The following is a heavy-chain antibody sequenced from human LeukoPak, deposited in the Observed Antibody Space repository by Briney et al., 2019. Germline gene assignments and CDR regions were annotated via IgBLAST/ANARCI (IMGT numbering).Heavy chain of an antibody. V-gene: IGHV5-51*01. J-gene: IGHJ3*02. CDR3: ASAAGSWYGPGAFDI. CDR1: GYSFTSFW. CDR2: IYSCDSDT. Sequence: GESLEIFCWGSGYSFTSFWIGWVRQMPGKGVEWVGMIYSCDSDTRYSPSFQGQVTSSADKSISTAYLQWSSLKASNSAMQSCASAAGSWYGPGAFDIWVQGTMVTVSS. D-gene: IGHD6-13*01.